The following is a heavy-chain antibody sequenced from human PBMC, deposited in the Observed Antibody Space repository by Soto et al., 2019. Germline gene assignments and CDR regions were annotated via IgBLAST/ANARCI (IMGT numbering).Heavy chain of an antibody. V-gene: IGHV3-23*01. J-gene: IGHJ4*02. Sequence: GGSLRLSCAASGFTFSSYAMSWVRQAPGKGLEWVSAISGSGGSTYYVDSVKGRFTISRDNSKNTLYLQMNSLRAEDTAVYYCAKDPLGLVVPAAIDYWGQGTLVTVSS. CDR3: AKDPLGLVVPAAIDY. CDR1: GFTFSSYA. CDR2: ISGSGGST. D-gene: IGHD2-2*01.